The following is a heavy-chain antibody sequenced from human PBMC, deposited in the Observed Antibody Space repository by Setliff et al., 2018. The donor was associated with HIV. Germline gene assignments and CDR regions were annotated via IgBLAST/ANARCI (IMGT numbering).Heavy chain of an antibody. Sequence: GGSLRLSCAASGFTFSNYGMHWVRQAPGKGQEWVIFIRYDGSDNYYIDSVKGRFTISRDNSKNTLYLQMNSLRTEDTAVYYCAKNARDYYYYYMDVWGKGTTVTVSS. CDR1: GFTFSNYG. J-gene: IGHJ6*03. CDR3: AKNARDYYYYYMDV. CDR2: IRYDGSDN. V-gene: IGHV3-30*02.